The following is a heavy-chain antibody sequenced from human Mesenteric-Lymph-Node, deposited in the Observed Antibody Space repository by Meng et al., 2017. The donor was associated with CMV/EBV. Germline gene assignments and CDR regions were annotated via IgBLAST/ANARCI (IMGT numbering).Heavy chain of an antibody. Sequence: GESLKISCAASGFTVSSNYMSWVRQAPGKGLEWVSVIYSGGNTYYADSVKGRFTISRDNSKNTLYPQMNSLRAEDTAVYYCAGLRFWSGQEYWGQGTLVTVSS. CDR2: IYSGGNT. D-gene: IGHD3-3*01. CDR1: GFTVSSNY. J-gene: IGHJ4*02. CDR3: AGLRFWSGQEY. V-gene: IGHV3-53*01.